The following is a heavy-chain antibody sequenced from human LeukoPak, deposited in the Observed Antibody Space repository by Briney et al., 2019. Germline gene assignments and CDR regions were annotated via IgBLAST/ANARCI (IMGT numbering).Heavy chain of an antibody. J-gene: IGHJ4*02. V-gene: IGHV1-2*02. CDR2: INPNSGGT. Sequence: ASVKVSCKASGYTFTGYYIHSVRQAPGQGREWMGWINPNSGGTNYAQKFQGRVTMTRDRSINTAYMDLRSLTYDDTAVYYCARDKPAEAALDFWGQGTLVTVSS. CDR3: ARDKPAEAALDF. CDR1: GYTFTGYY.